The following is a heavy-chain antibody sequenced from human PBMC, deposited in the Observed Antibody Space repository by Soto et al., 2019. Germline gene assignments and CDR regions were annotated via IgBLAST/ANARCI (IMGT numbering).Heavy chain of an antibody. CDR1: GGSFSGYY. V-gene: IGHV4-34*01. Sequence: PSETLSLTCAVYGGSFSGYYWSWIRQPPGKGLEWIGEINHSGSTNYNPSLKSRVTISVDTSKNQFSLKLSSVTAADTAVYYCARVPPMGAVARRWSYFDYWGQGTLVTVSS. CDR2: INHSGST. J-gene: IGHJ4*02. D-gene: IGHD6-19*01. CDR3: ARVPPMGAVARRWSYFDY.